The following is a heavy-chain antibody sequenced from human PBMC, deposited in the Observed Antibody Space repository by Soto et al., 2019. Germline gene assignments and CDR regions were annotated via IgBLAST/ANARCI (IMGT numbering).Heavy chain of an antibody. V-gene: IGHV5-51*01. J-gene: IGHJ6*02. D-gene: IGHD6-19*01. CDR3: AGHQATVAGRDYYYYGMDV. Sequence: GESLKISCKGSGYSFTSYWIGWVRQMPGKGLEWMGIIYPGDSDTRYSPSFQGQVTISADKSISTAYLQWSSLKASDTAMYYCAGHQATVAGRDYYYYGMDVWGQGTTVTVSS. CDR2: IYPGDSDT. CDR1: GYSFTSYW.